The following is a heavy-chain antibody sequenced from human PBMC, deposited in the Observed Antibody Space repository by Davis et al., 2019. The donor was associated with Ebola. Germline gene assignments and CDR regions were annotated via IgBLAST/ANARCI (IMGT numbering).Heavy chain of an antibody. CDR2: INSDGSST. Sequence: GESLKISCAASGFTFSSYWMHWVRQAPGKGLVWVSRINSDGSSTSYADSVKGRFTISRDNAKNTLYLQMNSLRAEDTAVYYCVRGPYCSGGSCSPPGFYHYHYYGMDVWGQGTTVTVSS. J-gene: IGHJ6*02. V-gene: IGHV3-74*01. CDR1: GFTFSSYW. CDR3: VRGPYCSGGSCSPPGFYHYHYYGMDV. D-gene: IGHD2-15*01.